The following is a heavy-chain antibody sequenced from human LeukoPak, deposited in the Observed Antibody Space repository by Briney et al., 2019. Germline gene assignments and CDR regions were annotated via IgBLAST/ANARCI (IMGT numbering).Heavy chain of an antibody. CDR1: GGSISSYY. V-gene: IGHV4-59*12. J-gene: IGHJ4*02. CDR2: IYYSGST. Sequence: SETLSLTCTVSGGSISSYYWSWIRQPPGKGLEWIGYIYYSGSTYYNPSLKSRVTISVDTSKNQFSLKLSSVTAADTAVYYCARALVVPAAYYPCHFDYWGQGTLVTVSS. CDR3: ARALVVPAAYYPCHFDY. D-gene: IGHD2-2*01.